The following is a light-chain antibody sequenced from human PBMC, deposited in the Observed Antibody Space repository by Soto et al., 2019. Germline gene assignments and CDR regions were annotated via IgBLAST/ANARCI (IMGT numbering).Light chain of an antibody. CDR3: SSYTRRSTYV. CDR1: NSVVGSYNV. J-gene: IGLJ1*01. Sequence: QSVLTQPASLSGSPGQSITIPCSGTNSVVGSYNVVSWYQQHPGKAPNLVIYDVSNRPSGVSPRFSGAKSGNTASLTIAGLQAEDEADYYCSSYTRRSTYVFGTGTKVTVL. V-gene: IGLV2-14*03. CDR2: DVS.